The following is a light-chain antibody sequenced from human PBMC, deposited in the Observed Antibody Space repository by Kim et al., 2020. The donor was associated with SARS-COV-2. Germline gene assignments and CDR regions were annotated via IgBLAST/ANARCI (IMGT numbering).Light chain of an antibody. Sequence: PGERVTLSCRTTQSVTANYLAWYQQKFGQSPRLLIYGASSRATGIPDRFSGSGSGTDFTLTINRLEPEDFAVYFCQQYGNSPVSFGQGTRLEIK. CDR2: GAS. J-gene: IGKJ5*01. CDR3: QQYGNSPVS. V-gene: IGKV3-20*01. CDR1: QSVTANY.